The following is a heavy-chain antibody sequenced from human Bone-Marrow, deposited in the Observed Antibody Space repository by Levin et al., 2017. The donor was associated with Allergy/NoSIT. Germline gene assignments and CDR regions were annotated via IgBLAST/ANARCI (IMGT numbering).Heavy chain of an antibody. J-gene: IGHJ4*02. CDR2: INPNGDDT. CDR3: ARQLGYCTRGSCYFDY. D-gene: IGHD2-15*01. V-gene: IGHV3-23*01. Sequence: GESLKISCAASGFTFTNYAMSWVRQAPGKGLEWVSAINPNGDDTYSADSVKGRFTISRDNSKNTLYLQMNSLRAEDTAIYYCARQLGYCTRGSCYFDYWGQGTLVTVSS. CDR1: GFTFTNYA.